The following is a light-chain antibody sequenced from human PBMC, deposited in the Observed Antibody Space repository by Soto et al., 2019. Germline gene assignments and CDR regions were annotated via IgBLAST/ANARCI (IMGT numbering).Light chain of an antibody. CDR1: SSDVGGYNY. CDR3: NSYASSRSYV. V-gene: IGLV2-14*01. Sequence: QSALTQPASVSGSPGQSITISCTGTSSDVGGYNYVSWYQQHPGKAPKLLIYDVSNRPSGVSNRFSGSNSGNTASLTISGLQAEDEAEYYCNSYASSRSYVFGTGTKVTVL. J-gene: IGLJ1*01. CDR2: DVS.